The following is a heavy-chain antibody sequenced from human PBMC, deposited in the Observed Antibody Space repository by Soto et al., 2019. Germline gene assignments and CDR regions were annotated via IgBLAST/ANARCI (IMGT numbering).Heavy chain of an antibody. CDR2: INHSGST. Sequence: SETLSLTCAVYGGSFSGYYWSWIRQPPGKGLEWIGEINHSGSTNYNPSLKSRVTISVDTSKNQFSLKLSSVTAADTAVYYCARGAWYSSGWYIGPRGWFDPWGQGTMVTV. CDR3: ARGAWYSSGWYIGPRGWFDP. D-gene: IGHD6-19*01. V-gene: IGHV4-34*01. CDR1: GGSFSGYY. J-gene: IGHJ5*02.